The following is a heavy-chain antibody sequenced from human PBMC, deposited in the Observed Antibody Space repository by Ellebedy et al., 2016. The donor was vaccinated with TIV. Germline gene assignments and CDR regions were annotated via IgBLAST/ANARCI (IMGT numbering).Heavy chain of an antibody. CDR2: IDPSDSYT. CDR3: AILRGPFDY. V-gene: IGHV5-10-1*01. J-gene: IGHJ4*02. Sequence: KVSCXGSGYSFTSYWISWVRQMPGKGLEWMGRIDPSDSYTNYSPSFQGHVTISADKSISTAYLQWSSLKASDTAMYYCAILRGPFDYWGQGTLVTVSS. D-gene: IGHD3-10*01. CDR1: GYSFTSYW.